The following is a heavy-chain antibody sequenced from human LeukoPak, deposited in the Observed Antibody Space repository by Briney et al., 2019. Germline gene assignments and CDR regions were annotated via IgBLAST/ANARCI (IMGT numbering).Heavy chain of an antibody. Sequence: GGSLRLSCAAPGFTVSSNYMSWVRQAPGKGLEWVSVIYSGGSTYYADSVKGRFTISRDNSKNTLYFQMNSLRAEDTAVYYCAGTNGNDYGGNYYGMDVWGQGTTVTVSS. CDR3: AGTNGNDYGGNYYGMDV. J-gene: IGHJ6*02. CDR1: GFTVSSNY. V-gene: IGHV3-53*01. CDR2: IYSGGST. D-gene: IGHD4-23*01.